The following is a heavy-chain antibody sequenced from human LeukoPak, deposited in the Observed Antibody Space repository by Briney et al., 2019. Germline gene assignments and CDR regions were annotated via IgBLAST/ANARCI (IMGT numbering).Heavy chain of an antibody. J-gene: IGHJ4*02. V-gene: IGHV3-7*01. D-gene: IGHD2-21*01. CDR1: GFTLSTYW. Sequence: GGSLRLSCAASGFTLSTYWMTWVRQAPGKGLEWVAHIKSDGSENYYVDSLKGRFTISRDNAKNSLYLQLNSLRAEDTAMYYCARDRIFKGGSYFFDYWGQGTLVTVSS. CDR2: IKSDGSEN. CDR3: ARDRIFKGGSYFFDY.